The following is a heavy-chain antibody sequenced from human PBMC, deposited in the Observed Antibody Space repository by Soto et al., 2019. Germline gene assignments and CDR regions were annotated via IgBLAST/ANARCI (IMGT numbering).Heavy chain of an antibody. J-gene: IGHJ5*02. CDR1: GGTFSSYA. D-gene: IGHD2-8*01. V-gene: IGHV1-69*13. Sequence: SVKVSCKASGGTFSSYAISWVRQAPGQGLEWMGGIIPIFGTANYAQKFQGRVTITADESTSTAYMELSSLRSEDTAVYYCARGTVLMVYASWFDPWGQGTLVTVPQ. CDR2: IIPIFGTA. CDR3: ARGTVLMVYASWFDP.